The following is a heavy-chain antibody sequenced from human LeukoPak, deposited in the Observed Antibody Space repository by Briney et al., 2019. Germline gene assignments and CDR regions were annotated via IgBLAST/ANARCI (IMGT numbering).Heavy chain of an antibody. D-gene: IGHD7-27*01. CDR1: GFTFKNED. V-gene: IGHV3-23*01. CDR3: AKGSWGDD. CDR2: IHPTNGKT. J-gene: IGHJ4*02. Sequence: GGSLRLSCAGSGFTFKNEDMTWVRQAPGKGLGWVSSIHPTNGKTNYADSVEGRFTISRDNSKNTLYLQMNSLRADDTAVYYCAKGSWGDDWGQGTLVTVSS.